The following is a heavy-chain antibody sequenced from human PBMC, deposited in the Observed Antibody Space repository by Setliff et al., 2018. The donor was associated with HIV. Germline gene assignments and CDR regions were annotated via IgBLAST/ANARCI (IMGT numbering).Heavy chain of an antibody. CDR2: IIPILNVA. D-gene: IGHD6-13*01. CDR1: DHTFTNYG. V-gene: IGHV1-69*10. Sequence: SVKVSCKTSDHTFTNYGIYWVRQAPGQGLEWMGGIIPILNVAKYPQKFHGRVTITADKSTSTVYMELSSLRSEDTAMYYCARVLKGYSSSYEAFDIWGQGTKVTVSS. CDR3: ARVLKGYSSSYEAFDI. J-gene: IGHJ3*02.